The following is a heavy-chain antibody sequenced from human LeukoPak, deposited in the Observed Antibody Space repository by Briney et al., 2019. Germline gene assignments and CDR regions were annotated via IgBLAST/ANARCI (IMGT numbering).Heavy chain of an antibody. D-gene: IGHD1-26*01. V-gene: IGHV5-51*01. J-gene: IGHJ4*02. Sequence: GESLKISCKGSGYSFTTYWIGWVRQMPGKGREWMGIIYPGDSDTRYSPSFQGQVTISDDKSISTAYLQWSSLEASDTAMYYSARGSGSYHTAYMNWGQGTLVTVSS. CDR2: IYPGDSDT. CDR1: GYSFTTYW. CDR3: ARGSGSYHTAYMN.